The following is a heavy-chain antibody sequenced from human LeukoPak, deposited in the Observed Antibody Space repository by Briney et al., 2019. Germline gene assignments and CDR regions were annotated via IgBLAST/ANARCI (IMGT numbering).Heavy chain of an antibody. J-gene: IGHJ6*04. CDR2: IRSKDYGGTT. Sequence: PGRSLRFPCPAPGFPSGDYAMSWVRKAPGKGREWVGFIRSKDYGGTTEYAASVKGRFTISRDDSKSIAYLQMNSLKTEDTAVYYCTSQLGYCSGGSCYSYYYYGMDVWGKGTTVTVSS. V-gene: IGHV3-49*04. CDR1: GFPSGDYA. D-gene: IGHD2-15*01. CDR3: TSQLGYCSGGSCYSYYYYGMDV.